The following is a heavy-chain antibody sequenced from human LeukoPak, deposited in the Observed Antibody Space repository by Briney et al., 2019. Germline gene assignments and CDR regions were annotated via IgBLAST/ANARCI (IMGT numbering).Heavy chain of an antibody. CDR1: GGSFSGYY. D-gene: IGHD3-10*01. Sequence: SETLSLTCAVYGGSFSGYYWSWIRQPPGKGLEWIGEINHSGSTNYNPSLKSRVTISVDTSKNQFSLKLSSVTAADTAVYYCARRAPVGFGGLSFDYWGQGTLVTVSS. V-gene: IGHV4-34*01. CDR3: ARRAPVGFGGLSFDY. CDR2: INHSGST. J-gene: IGHJ4*02.